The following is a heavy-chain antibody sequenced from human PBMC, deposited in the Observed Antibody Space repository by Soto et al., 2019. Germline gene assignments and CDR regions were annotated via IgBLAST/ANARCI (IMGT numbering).Heavy chain of an antibody. D-gene: IGHD3-10*01. CDR1: GGSISSGGYY. Sequence: SETLSLTCTVSGGSISSGGYYWSWIRQHPGKGLEWIGYIYYSGSTYYNPSLKSRVTISVDTSKNQFSLKLSSVTAADTAVYYCARADSSITMVRGVINWFDPWGQGTLVTVSS. CDR2: IYYSGST. J-gene: IGHJ5*02. CDR3: ARADSSITMVRGVINWFDP. V-gene: IGHV4-31*03.